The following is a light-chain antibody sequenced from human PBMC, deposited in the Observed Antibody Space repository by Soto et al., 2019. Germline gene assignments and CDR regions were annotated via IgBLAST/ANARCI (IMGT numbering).Light chain of an antibody. Sequence: QSALTQPASVSGSPGQSITISCTGTSSDVGAYNHVSWYQHHPGKAPKLMIYEVSNRPSGLSDRFSGSKSGNPASLTISGLQAEDEADYYCCSYTVSTTFVFGSGTKVTVL. CDR3: CSYTVSTTFV. CDR2: EVS. V-gene: IGLV2-14*01. J-gene: IGLJ1*01. CDR1: SSDVGAYNH.